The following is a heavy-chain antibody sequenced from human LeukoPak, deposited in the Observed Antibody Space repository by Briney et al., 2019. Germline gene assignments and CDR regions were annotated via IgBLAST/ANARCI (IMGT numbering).Heavy chain of an antibody. CDR1: GYTFTGYY. CDR3: AGGGYDILSGIYYYGLDI. V-gene: IGHV1-2*02. Sequence: ASVKVSCKASGYTFTGYYMHWVRQAPGQGLEWMGWINPNSGGTNYAQKFQGRVTMTRDTSISTAYMELSRLRSDDTAVYYCAGGGYDILSGIYYYGLDIWGQGTTVTVSS. J-gene: IGHJ6*02. CDR2: INPNSGGT. D-gene: IGHD3-9*01.